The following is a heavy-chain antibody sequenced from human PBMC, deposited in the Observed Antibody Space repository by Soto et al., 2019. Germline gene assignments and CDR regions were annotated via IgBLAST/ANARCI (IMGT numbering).Heavy chain of an antibody. J-gene: IGHJ6*02. CDR2: IFYSGST. CDR1: AGSSRAHF. V-gene: IGHV4-59*11. Sequence: PSETLCPTGPVAAGSSRAHFLSLIRQPPGKGRDWIGYIFYSGSTNYNPSLKRRGNISVDTSKNQFSLKLSSVTAADTAVYYCARSREDSSSWFRRYYYGMDGWGQGTTVTGSS. D-gene: IGHD6-13*01. CDR3: ARSREDSSSWFRRYYYGMDG.